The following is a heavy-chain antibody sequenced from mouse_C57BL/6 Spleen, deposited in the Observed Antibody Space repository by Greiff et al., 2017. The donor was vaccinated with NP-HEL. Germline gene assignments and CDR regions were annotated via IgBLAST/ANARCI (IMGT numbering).Heavy chain of an antibody. V-gene: IGHV1-4*01. CDR1: GYTFTSYT. CDR3: ASRGGLPFYYAMDY. J-gene: IGHJ4*01. CDR2: INPSSGYT. Sequence: VQLVESGAELARPGASVKMSCKASGYTFTSYTMHWVKQRPGQGLEWIGYINPSSGYTKYNQKFKDKATLTADKSSSTAYMQLSSLTSEDSAVYYCASRGGLPFYYAMDYWGQGTSVTVSS. D-gene: IGHD2-2*01.